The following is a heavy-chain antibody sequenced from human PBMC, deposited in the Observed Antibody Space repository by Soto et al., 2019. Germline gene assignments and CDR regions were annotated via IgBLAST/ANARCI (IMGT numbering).Heavy chain of an antibody. J-gene: IGHJ3*02. CDR1: GFIVSDKY. V-gene: IGHV3-66*01. Sequence: GFLRLSCAASGFIVSDKYMSWVRQAPGKGLEWVSLIYSSGTTYSADSVKGKFTISRDNSKNTLSLQMNSLTAEDTAVYYCARVLRSGTSGYAFDIWGQGTMVT. CDR3: ARVLRSGTSGYAFDI. D-gene: IGHD2-2*01. CDR2: IYSSGTT.